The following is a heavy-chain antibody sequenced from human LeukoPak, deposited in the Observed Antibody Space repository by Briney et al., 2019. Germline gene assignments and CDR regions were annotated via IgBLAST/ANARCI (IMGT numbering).Heavy chain of an antibody. CDR2: ISYDGSNK. V-gene: IGHV3-30*04. CDR3: ARDKVQQLVGNSYFDY. CDR1: GFTFSSYA. Sequence: GGSLRLSCAASGFTFSSYAMHWVRQAPGKGLEWVAVISYDGSNKYYADSVKGRFTISRDNSKNTLYLQMNSLRAEDTAVYYCARDKVQQLVGNSYFDYWGQGTLVTVSS. D-gene: IGHD6-13*01. J-gene: IGHJ4*02.